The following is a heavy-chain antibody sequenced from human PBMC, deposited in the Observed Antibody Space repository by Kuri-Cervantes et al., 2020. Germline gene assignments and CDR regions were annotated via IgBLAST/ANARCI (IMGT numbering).Heavy chain of an antibody. CDR1: GGTFSSYA. CDR3: ARGDYYGSGSYYTAGY. V-gene: IGHV1-69*05. Sequence: SVKVSCKASGGTFSSYAISWVRQAPGQGLEWMGGIIPIFGTAKYAQKLQGRVTITTDESTSTAHMELSSLRSEDTAVYYCARGDYYGSGSYYTAGYWGQGTLVTVSS. D-gene: IGHD3-10*01. CDR2: IIPIFGTA. J-gene: IGHJ4*02.